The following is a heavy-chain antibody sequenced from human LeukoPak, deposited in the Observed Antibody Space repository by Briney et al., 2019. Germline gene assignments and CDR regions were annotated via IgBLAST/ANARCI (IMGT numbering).Heavy chain of an antibody. D-gene: IGHD1-26*01. J-gene: IGHJ4*02. CDR3: ARRYLLRGWLDY. CDR2: INHSGST. Sequence: SQTLSLTCAVYGGSFSGYYWTWIRRPPGKGLKGMGEINHSGSTNYNPSLKSRGTISVDTSKNQFSLKLSSVTAADTGVYYCARRYLLRGWLDYWGQGTLVTVSS. V-gene: IGHV4-34*01. CDR1: GGSFSGYY.